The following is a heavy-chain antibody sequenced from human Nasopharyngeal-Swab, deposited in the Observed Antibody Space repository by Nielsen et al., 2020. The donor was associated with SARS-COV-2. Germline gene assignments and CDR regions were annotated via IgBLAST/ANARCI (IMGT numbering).Heavy chain of an antibody. CDR3: ARGTPFDY. V-gene: IGHV4-31*03. Sequence: SEPLSLTCTVSGGSISTGDYYWSWIRQLPGKGLEWIGYIYRLGGTSYNPSLKSRVTISLDASNNQFSLRLSSVTAADTAMFYRARGTPFDYWGQGILVTVSS. CDR1: GGSISTGDYY. D-gene: IGHD1-1*01. CDR2: IYRLGGT. J-gene: IGHJ4*02.